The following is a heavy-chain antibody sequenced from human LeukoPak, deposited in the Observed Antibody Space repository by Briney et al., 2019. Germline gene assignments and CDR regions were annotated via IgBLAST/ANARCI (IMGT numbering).Heavy chain of an antibody. J-gene: IGHJ4*02. V-gene: IGHV4-61*02. CDR3: ARDYRDGYNFIDY. D-gene: IGHD5-24*01. CDR2: IYTSGST. CDR1: GGSISSSSYY. Sequence: SETLSLTCTVSGGSISSSSYYWGWIRQPAGKGLEWIGRIYTSGSTNYNPSLKSRVTMSVDTSKNQFSLKLSSVTAADTAVYYCARDYRDGYNFIDYWGQGTLVTVSS.